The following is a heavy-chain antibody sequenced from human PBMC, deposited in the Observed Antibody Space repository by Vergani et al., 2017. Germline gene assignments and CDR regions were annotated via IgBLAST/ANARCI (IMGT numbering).Heavy chain of an antibody. J-gene: IGHJ6*04. CDR3: AHRKLYGSGSYYRPVGYYDGMDV. CDR1: GFSLSTSGVG. D-gene: IGHD3-10*01. CDR2: IYWDDDK. V-gene: IGHV2-5*02. Sequence: QITLKESGPTLVKPTQTLTLTCTFSGFSLSTSGVGVGWIRQPPGKALEWLALIYWDDDKRYSPSLKSRLTITKDTSKSQVVLTMTNMDPVDTATYYCAHRKLYGSGSYYRPVGYYDGMDVWGEGTTVTVSS.